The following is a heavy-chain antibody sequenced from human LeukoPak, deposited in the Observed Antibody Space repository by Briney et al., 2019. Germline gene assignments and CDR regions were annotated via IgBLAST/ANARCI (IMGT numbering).Heavy chain of an antibody. J-gene: IGHJ5*02. V-gene: IGHV4-34*01. D-gene: IGHD3-10*01. CDR3: ARGVRYYGSGSYFARGWFDP. Sequence: PSETLSLTCAVYGGSFSGYYWSWIRQPPGKGLEWIGEINHRGSTNYSPSLKSRVTISVDTSKNQFSLKLSSVTAADTAVYYCARGVRYYGSGSYFARGWFDPWGQGTLVTVSS. CDR1: GGSFSGYY. CDR2: INHRGST.